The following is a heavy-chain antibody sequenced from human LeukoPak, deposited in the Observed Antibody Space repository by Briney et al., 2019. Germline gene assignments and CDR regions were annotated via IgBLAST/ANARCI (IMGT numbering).Heavy chain of an antibody. J-gene: IGHJ6*02. CDR2: ISYDGSKK. Sequence: GRSLRLSCAASGFTFSRNGMHWVRQSPGKGLEWVAVISYDGSKKYYADSVKGRFTISRDNSKNTLYVQMNSLRAEDTALYYCAKHLTATNTYIFFGLDVWGQGTSVTVSS. V-gene: IGHV3-30*18. CDR3: AKHLTATNTYIFFGLDV. CDR1: GFTFSRNG. D-gene: IGHD1-26*01.